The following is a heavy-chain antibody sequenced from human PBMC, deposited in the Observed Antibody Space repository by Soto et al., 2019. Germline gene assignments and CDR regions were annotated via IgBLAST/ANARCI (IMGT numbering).Heavy chain of an antibody. CDR1: GFTFSSYT. V-gene: IGHV3-21*06. Sequence: GGSLRLSCAASGFTFSSYTMNWVRQAPGKGLEWVSSISTSSTYIYYADSVKGRFTISRDNAKDSLYLQMNSLRAEDTAVYYCASDPGEDFHWSHGFDIWGQGTMGTVS. D-gene: IGHD3-9*01. CDR2: ISTSSTYI. CDR3: ASDPGEDFHWSHGFDI. J-gene: IGHJ3*02.